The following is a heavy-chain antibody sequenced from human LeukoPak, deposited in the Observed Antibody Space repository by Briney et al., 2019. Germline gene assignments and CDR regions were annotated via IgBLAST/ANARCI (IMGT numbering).Heavy chain of an antibody. CDR2: ISSSSSTI. V-gene: IGHV3-48*04. J-gene: IGHJ4*02. Sequence: QPGGSLRLSCAASGFTFSSYSMNWVRQAPGKGLEWVSYISSSSSTIYYADSVKGRFTISRDNAKNSLYLQMNSLRAEDTAVYYCARREDYDSSGSDYWGQGTLVTVSS. CDR1: GFTFSSYS. CDR3: ARREDYDSSGSDY. D-gene: IGHD3-22*01.